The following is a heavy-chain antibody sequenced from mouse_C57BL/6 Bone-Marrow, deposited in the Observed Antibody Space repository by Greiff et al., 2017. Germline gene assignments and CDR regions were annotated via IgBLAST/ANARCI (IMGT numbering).Heavy chain of an antibody. V-gene: IGHV2-9-1*01. Sequence: LVESGPGLVAPSQSLSITCTVSGFSLTSYAISWVRQPPGKGLEWLGVIWTGGGTNYNSALKSRLSISKDNSKSPVFLKMNSLQTDDTARYYCARRALYGSSYVWYFDVWGTGTTVTVSS. D-gene: IGHD1-1*01. CDR1: GFSLTSYA. J-gene: IGHJ1*03. CDR2: IWTGGGT. CDR3: ARRALYGSSYVWYFDV.